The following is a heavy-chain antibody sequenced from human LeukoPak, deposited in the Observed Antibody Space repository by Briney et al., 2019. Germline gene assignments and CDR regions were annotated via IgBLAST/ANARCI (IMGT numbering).Heavy chain of an antibody. J-gene: IGHJ4*02. V-gene: IGHV3-64D*09. Sequence: GGSLRLSCSASGFTFSSYAMHWVRQAPGKGLEYVSAISSNGGSTYYADSVKGRFTISRDNSKNTLYLQMSSLRAEDTAVYYCVKRYCSGGSCYSVPPHWGQGTLVTVSS. D-gene: IGHD2-15*01. CDR2: ISSNGGST. CDR3: VKRYCSGGSCYSVPPH. CDR1: GFTFSSYA.